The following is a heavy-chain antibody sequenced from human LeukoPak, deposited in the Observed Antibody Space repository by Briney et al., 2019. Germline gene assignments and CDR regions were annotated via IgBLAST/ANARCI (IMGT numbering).Heavy chain of an antibody. CDR3: ARVPPTYYYDSSGYPIDY. D-gene: IGHD3-22*01. CDR1: GYTFTSYG. J-gene: IGHJ4*02. Sequence: ASVKVSCKASGYTFTSYGISWVRQAPGQALEWMGRINPNSGGTNYAQKFQGRVTMTRDTSISTAYMELSRLRSDDTAVYYCARVPPTYYYDSSGYPIDYWGQGTLVTVSS. V-gene: IGHV1-2*06. CDR2: INPNSGGT.